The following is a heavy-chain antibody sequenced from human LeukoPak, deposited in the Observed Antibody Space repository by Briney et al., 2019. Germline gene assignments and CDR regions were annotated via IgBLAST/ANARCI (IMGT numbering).Heavy chain of an antibody. Sequence: ASETLSLTCTVSGGSISSSSYYWGWIRQPPGKGLEWIGEINHSGSTNYNPSLKSRVTISVDTSKNQFSLKLSSVTAADTAVYYCAITLGYCSSTSCYAFDYWGQGTLVTVSS. CDR1: GGSISSSSYY. V-gene: IGHV4-39*07. CDR2: INHSGST. CDR3: AITLGYCSSTSCYAFDY. J-gene: IGHJ4*02. D-gene: IGHD2-2*01.